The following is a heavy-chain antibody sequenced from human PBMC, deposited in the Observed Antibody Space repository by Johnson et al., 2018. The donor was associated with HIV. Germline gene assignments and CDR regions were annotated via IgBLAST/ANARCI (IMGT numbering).Heavy chain of an antibody. J-gene: IGHJ3*02. D-gene: IGHD2-15*01. CDR1: GFTFSDYY. Sequence: QVQLVESGGGLVKPGGSLRLSSAASGFTFSDYYMSWIRQAPGKGLEWVSYITGSGTVVYYADSVKGRFTISRDNAKNSLYLQMNSLRAEDTAVYYCARDRYCSGGSCYLRSRADAFDIWGQGTMVTVSS. CDR3: ARDRYCSGGSCYLRSRADAFDI. CDR2: ITGSGTVV. V-gene: IGHV3-11*04.